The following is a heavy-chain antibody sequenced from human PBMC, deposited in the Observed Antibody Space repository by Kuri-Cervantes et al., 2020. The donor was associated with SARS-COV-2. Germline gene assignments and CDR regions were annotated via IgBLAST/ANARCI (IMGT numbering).Heavy chain of an antibody. V-gene: IGHV3-30*18. CDR1: GFNFSRTD. Sequence: RTLSLTCAASGFNFSRTDMHWVRQAPGKGLEWVAVISYDGKKKKCIGSGKGRFTISRDNSQNTVYLRMTNLRSEDTAMYYCAKDHFGVHDFWGQGTLVTVSS. D-gene: IGHD2-21*01. CDR3: AKDHFGVHDF. J-gene: IGHJ4*02. CDR2: ISYDGKKK.